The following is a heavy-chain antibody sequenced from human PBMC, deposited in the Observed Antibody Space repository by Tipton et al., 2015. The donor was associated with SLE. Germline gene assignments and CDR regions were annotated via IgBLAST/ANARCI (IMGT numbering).Heavy chain of an antibody. J-gene: IGHJ3*02. V-gene: IGHV4-34*01. D-gene: IGHD2-15*01. CDR3: ARARCTGGSCYRPDAFDI. CDR2: IHHSGST. Sequence: GLVKPSETLSLTCTVSDGSISDYYWSWIRQPPGKGLEWIGEIHHSGSTNYNPSLKSRITISVDTSKNQFSLILTSVSAADTAVYYCARARCTGGSCYRPDAFDIWGQGTMVTVSS. CDR1: DGSISDYY.